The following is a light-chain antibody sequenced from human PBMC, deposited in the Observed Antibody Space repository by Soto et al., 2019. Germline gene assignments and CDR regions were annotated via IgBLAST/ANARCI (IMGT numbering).Light chain of an antibody. V-gene: IGKV1-39*01. CDR2: AAS. Sequence: DIHMTQSPSSLSAFVGDRVTITCRAGQTISNYVNGYQQKPGKAPKVLIYAASTLQSGVPSRFSGSGSGAEFTLTISSLQPEDFATYYGQQSYTIPWMFGQGTKVEIK. CDR1: QTISNY. J-gene: IGKJ1*01. CDR3: QQSYTIPWM.